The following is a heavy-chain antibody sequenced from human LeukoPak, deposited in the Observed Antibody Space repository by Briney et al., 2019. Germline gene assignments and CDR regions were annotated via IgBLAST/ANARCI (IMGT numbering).Heavy chain of an antibody. D-gene: IGHD3-9*01. CDR1: GGSISSGSYY. J-gene: IGHJ3*02. V-gene: IGHV4-39*07. Sequence: SQTLSLTCTVSGGSISSGSYYWGWIRQPPGKGLEWIGSIYYSGSTYYNPSLKSRVTISVDTSKNQFSLKLSSVTAADTAVYYCARDYTPPNYDILTGYSRAFDIWGQGTMVTVSS. CDR3: ARDYTPPNYDILTGYSRAFDI. CDR2: IYYSGST.